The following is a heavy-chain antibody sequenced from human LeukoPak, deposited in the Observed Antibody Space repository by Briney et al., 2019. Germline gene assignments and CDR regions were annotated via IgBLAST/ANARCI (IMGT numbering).Heavy chain of an antibody. CDR3: ARHRRIGSSAYYYYGMDV. J-gene: IGHJ6*02. D-gene: IGHD6-6*01. CDR2: IDTVGTT. CDR1: GGSISSYY. Sequence: SETLSLTCTVSGGSISSYYWSWIRLPPGKGLEWIGYIDTVGTTNYNPSLKSRVTISVDTSKNQFSLELSSVTAADTAVYYCARHRRIGSSAYYYYGMDVWGQGATVTVCS. V-gene: IGHV4-59*08.